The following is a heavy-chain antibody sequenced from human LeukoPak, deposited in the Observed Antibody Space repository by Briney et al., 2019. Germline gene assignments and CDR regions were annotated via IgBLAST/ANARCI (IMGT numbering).Heavy chain of an antibody. D-gene: IGHD1-7*01. CDR2: ISSSSSYI. CDR3: ASRRYNWNYGPDAFDI. CDR1: GFTFSSYS. J-gene: IGHJ3*02. Sequence: GGSLRLSCAASGFTFSSYSMNWVRQAPGKGLDWVSSISSSSSYIYYADSVKGRFTISRDNAKNSLYLQMNSLRAEDTAVYYCASRRYNWNYGPDAFDIWGQGTMVTVSS. V-gene: IGHV3-21*01.